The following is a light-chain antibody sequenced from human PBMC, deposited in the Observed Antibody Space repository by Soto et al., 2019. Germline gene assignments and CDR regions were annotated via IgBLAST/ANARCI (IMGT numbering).Light chain of an antibody. CDR2: AAS. J-gene: IGKJ5*01. CDR3: QQYYSYTIT. V-gene: IGKV1-39*01. Sequence: DIQMTQSPSYLSASVGDRVTITFRASQSISFYLNWYQQKPGKAHKVLIYAASNLQSGVPSRFSGSGSGTDFTLTISCLQSEDFATYYCQQYYSYTITFGQGTRLEIK. CDR1: QSISFY.